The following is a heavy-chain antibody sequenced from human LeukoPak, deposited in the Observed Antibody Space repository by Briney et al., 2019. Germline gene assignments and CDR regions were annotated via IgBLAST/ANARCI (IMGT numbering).Heavy chain of an antibody. CDR2: IYFTGST. D-gene: IGHD3-9*01. CDR1: SVSVCSTEFY. V-gene: IGHV4-39*01. J-gene: IGHJ4*02. Sequence: PSETLSLTCSVPSVSVCSTEFYWGWISLPPGKAMESAGNIYFTGSTYYNPSLNSGVATSEDTSQRRFSLRITSVTAADTAVYNHGRLSKGRYFDYIFDYWGEGTLVTVSS. CDR3: GRLSKGRYFDYIFDY.